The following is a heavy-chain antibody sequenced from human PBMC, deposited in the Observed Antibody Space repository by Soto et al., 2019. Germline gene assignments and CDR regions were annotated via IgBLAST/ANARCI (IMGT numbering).Heavy chain of an antibody. CDR2: MSNRGDT. CDR1: GGSISGYS. Sequence: QVQLLESGPGLVKPSETLSLTCTVSGGSISGYSWNWLRLPPGKGLEWLGYMSNRGDTNYNPSLKSPVTMSIGTAKNQLSLMLKSVTAADSAIYYWARRAFGGLSYFDYWGQGTRVTVSS. D-gene: IGHD3-10*01. V-gene: IGHV4-59*01. CDR3: ARRAFGGLSYFDY. J-gene: IGHJ4*02.